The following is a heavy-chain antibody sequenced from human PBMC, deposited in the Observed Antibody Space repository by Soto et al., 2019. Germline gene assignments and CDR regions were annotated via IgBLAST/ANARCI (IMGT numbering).Heavy chain of an antibody. CDR1: GGSISSSY. D-gene: IGHD1-26*01. Sequence: QVQLQESGPGLVKPSETLSLTCTVSGGSISSSYWGWIRQPAGKGLEWIGRIYTSGRTNYNPSLKSRVTMSLDTSTNRISLQLTSVTAADTAVYYCARVVEGSVGITTVDYWGQGTLVTVSS. CDR3: ARVVEGSVGITTVDY. CDR2: IYTSGRT. J-gene: IGHJ4*02. V-gene: IGHV4-4*07.